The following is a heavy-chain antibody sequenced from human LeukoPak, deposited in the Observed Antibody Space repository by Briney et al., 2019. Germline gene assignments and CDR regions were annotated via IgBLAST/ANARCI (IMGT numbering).Heavy chain of an antibody. V-gene: IGHV3-11*04. CDR3: ARGLLEWLRLETYSFDY. CDR2: ISSSGSTI. CDR1: GFTVSSNY. Sequence: PGGSLRLSCAASGFTVSSNYMSWIRQAPGKGLEWVSYISSSGSTIYYADSVKGRFTISRDNAKNSLYLQMDSLRVDDTAIYYCARGLLEWLRLETYSFDYWGQGALVTVSS. D-gene: IGHD5-12*01. J-gene: IGHJ4*02.